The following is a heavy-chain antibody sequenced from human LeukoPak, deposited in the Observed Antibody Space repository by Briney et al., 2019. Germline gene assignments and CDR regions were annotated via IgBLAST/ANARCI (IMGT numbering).Heavy chain of an antibody. V-gene: IGHV1-69*05. CDR1: GGTFSGYA. CDR2: IIPIFGTA. Sequence: SVKVSCKASGGTFSGYAISWVRQAPGQGLEWMGGIIPIFGTANYAQKSQGRVTITTDESTSTAYMELSSLRSEDTAVYYCAVGDIVVVPAANTYYYYMDVWGKGTTVTVSS. CDR3: AVGDIVVVPAANTYYYYMDV. D-gene: IGHD2-2*01. J-gene: IGHJ6*03.